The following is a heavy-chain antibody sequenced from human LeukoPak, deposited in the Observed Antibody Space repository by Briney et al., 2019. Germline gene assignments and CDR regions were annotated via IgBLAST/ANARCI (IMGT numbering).Heavy chain of an antibody. D-gene: IGHD3-10*01. CDR2: IYHSGST. Sequence: SETLSLTCAGSGYSISSGYYWGWIRQPPGEGLGWIGSIYHSGSTYYNPSLKSRVTISVDTSKNQFSLKLSSVTAADTAVYYCARYGSAETFDYWGQGTLVTVSS. J-gene: IGHJ4*02. V-gene: IGHV4-38-2*01. CDR1: GYSISSGYY. CDR3: ARYGSAETFDY.